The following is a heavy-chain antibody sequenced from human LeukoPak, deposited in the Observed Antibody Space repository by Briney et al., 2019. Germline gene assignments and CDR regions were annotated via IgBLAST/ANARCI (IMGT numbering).Heavy chain of an antibody. CDR2: IFYSGST. V-gene: IGHV4-39*01. D-gene: IGHD3-3*01. Sequence: PSETLSLTCTVSGGSISSSYYYWGWIRQPPGKGLEWIGSIFYSGSTYYNPSLKSRVTIFVDTSKNQFSLRLTSVTAADTAVYYCARHVRFLEWLSSYYFDYWGQGTLVTVSS. J-gene: IGHJ4*02. CDR3: ARHVRFLEWLSSYYFDY. CDR1: GGSISSSYYY.